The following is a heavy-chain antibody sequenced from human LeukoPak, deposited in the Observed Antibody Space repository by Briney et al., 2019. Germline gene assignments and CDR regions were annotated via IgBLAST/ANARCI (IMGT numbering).Heavy chain of an antibody. CDR1: GFTFSSYA. V-gene: IGHV3-23*01. CDR2: ISGSGGST. CDR3: AKEGGHSSSWYWSSSSGYCSGGSCYVLDY. D-gene: IGHD2-15*01. J-gene: IGHJ4*02. Sequence: PGGSLRLSCAASGFTFSSYAMSWVRQAPGKGLEWVSAISGSGGSTYYADSVKGRFTISRDNSKNTLYLQMNSLRAEDTAVYYCAKEGGHSSSWYWSSSSGYCSGGSCYVLDYWGQGTLVTVSS.